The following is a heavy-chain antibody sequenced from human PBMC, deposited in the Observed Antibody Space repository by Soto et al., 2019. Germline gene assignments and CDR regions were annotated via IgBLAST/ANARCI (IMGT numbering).Heavy chain of an antibody. CDR3: ARDPEDDSGP. V-gene: IGHV3-21*01. Sequence: PGGSLRLSCEASGFPLIHYTMNWVRQAPGKGPEWISSISSSSVFYADSVRGRFTISRDNANNSLYLQMDSLRAEDTAVYYCARDPEDDSGPWGQGTLVTVSS. D-gene: IGHD3-22*01. CDR2: ISSSSV. CDR1: GFPLIHYT. J-gene: IGHJ5*02.